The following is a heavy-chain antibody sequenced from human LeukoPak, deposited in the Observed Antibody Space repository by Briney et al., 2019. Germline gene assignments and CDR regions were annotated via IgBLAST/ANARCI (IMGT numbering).Heavy chain of an antibody. CDR1: GFPFSNSW. Sequence: PGGSQRLSCAASGFPFSNSWMTWVRQAPGKGLEWVANIKEDGSLKYYVDSVNGRFTISRDNAKNSLYLQMISLRVEDRAVYYCARGSAWLEPWGQGTLVTVFS. CDR2: IKEDGSLK. CDR3: ARGSAWLEP. J-gene: IGHJ5*02. V-gene: IGHV3-7*05.